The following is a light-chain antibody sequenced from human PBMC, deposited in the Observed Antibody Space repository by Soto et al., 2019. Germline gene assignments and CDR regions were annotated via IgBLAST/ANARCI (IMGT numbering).Light chain of an antibody. CDR1: TSNIASNT. Sequence: QSVLTQPPSASGTPRQRVTISCSGSTSNIASNTVTWYQQLPGTAPKLLIYRDNQRPSAVPDRFSGSKSGTSASLAISGLPSEDEADYYCAAWDGSLTGVVFGGGTKLTVL. J-gene: IGLJ2*01. CDR2: RDN. V-gene: IGLV1-44*01. CDR3: AAWDGSLTGVV.